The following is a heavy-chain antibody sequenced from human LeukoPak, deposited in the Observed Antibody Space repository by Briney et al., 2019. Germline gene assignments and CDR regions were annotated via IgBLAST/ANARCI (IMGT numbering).Heavy chain of an antibody. Sequence: SQTLSLTCTVSGGSISRGGYCWSWIRQHPGKGLEWIGYIDYSGSTFYNPSLKSRLTMSIDTSKNQFSLKLSSVTAADTAVYYCAADTSGYRIFNYSGQGTLVTVSS. J-gene: IGHJ4*02. CDR3: AADTSGYRIFNY. CDR2: IDYSGST. D-gene: IGHD3-22*01. CDR1: GGSISRGGYC. V-gene: IGHV4-31*03.